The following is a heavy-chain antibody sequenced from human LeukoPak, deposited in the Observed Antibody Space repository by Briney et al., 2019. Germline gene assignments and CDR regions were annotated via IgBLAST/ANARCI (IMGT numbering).Heavy chain of an antibody. D-gene: IGHD6-13*01. CDR2: ISAYNGNT. V-gene: IGHV1-18*01. Sequence: GASVKVSCKASGYTFTSYGISWVRQAPGQGLEWMGWISAYNGNTNYAQKLQGRVTMTTDTSTSTAYMELRSLRSDDTAVYYCARGLAQQLAKYGMDVWGQGTTVTVSS. J-gene: IGHJ6*02. CDR1: GYTFTSYG. CDR3: ARGLAQQLAKYGMDV.